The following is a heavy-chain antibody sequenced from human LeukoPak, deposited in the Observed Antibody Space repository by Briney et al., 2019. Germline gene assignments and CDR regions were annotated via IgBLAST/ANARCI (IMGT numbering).Heavy chain of an antibody. Sequence: GGSLRLSCAASGFTFDDYGMSWVRQAPGKGLECVSGINWNGDSTGYADSVKGRFTISRDNTKNSLYLQMNSLRAEDTALYYCARDDYSSSWYYFDYWGQGTLVTVSS. J-gene: IGHJ4*02. CDR1: GFTFDDYG. CDR2: INWNGDST. V-gene: IGHV3-20*04. CDR3: ARDDYSSSWYYFDY. D-gene: IGHD6-13*01.